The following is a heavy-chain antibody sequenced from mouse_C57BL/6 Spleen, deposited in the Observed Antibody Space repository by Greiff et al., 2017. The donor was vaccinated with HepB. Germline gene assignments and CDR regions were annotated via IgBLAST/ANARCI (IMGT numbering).Heavy chain of an antibody. J-gene: IGHJ4*01. CDR2: IYPGDGDT. D-gene: IGHD2-2*01. CDR1: GYAFSSSW. CDR3: ASVGDYGYDEGYTMDY. Sequence: VQGVESGPELVKPGASVKISCKASGYAFSSSWMNWVKQRPGKGLEWIGRIYPGDGDTNYNGKFKGKATLTADKSSSTAYMQLSSLTSEDSAVYFCASVGDYGYDEGYTMDYWGQGTSVTVSS. V-gene: IGHV1-82*01.